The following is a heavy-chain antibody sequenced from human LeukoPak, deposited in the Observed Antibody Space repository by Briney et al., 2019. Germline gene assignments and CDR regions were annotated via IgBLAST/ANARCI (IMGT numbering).Heavy chain of an antibody. CDR1: GFTFSSYV. V-gene: IGHV3-48*03. Sequence: GGSLRLSCGASGFTFSSYVMNWIRQALGNGLELVSYISSSGSTIYYSDSVKRRLTISRDNAKNSRYLQMNSLRAEDTTVYYCARAGANTGSYWGQGTLVTASS. D-gene: IGHD4/OR15-4a*01. J-gene: IGHJ4*02. CDR3: ARAGANTGSY. CDR2: ISSSGSTI.